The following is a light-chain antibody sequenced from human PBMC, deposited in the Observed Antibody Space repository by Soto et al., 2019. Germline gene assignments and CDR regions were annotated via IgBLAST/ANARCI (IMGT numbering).Light chain of an antibody. J-gene: IGKJ5*01. CDR2: GAS. CDR3: QQTNSFPLT. Sequence: DIQITQSPSSLSASVGDRVTITCRASQSISSYLNWYQQKPGKAPKLLIFGASSLQSGVPSRFSGNGSGTDFTLTISSLQPEDFATYSCQQTNSFPLTFGQGTRLEI. V-gene: IGKV1-39*01. CDR1: QSISSY.